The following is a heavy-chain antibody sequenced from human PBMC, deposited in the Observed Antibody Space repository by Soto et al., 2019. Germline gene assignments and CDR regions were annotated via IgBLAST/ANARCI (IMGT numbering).Heavy chain of an antibody. J-gene: IGHJ4*02. Sequence: ASVKVSCKTSGGTFSNDIITWVRQAPGQGLEWMGWISTHNGNTDYAQTLQGRVTMTTDTSTSTAYMELRSLRSDDTAVYYCARFGSPTFYYDSSGYSPLFDNWGQGTPVTGSS. CDR1: GGTFSNDI. D-gene: IGHD3-22*01. V-gene: IGHV1-18*01. CDR2: ISTHNGNT. CDR3: ARFGSPTFYYDSSGYSPLFDN.